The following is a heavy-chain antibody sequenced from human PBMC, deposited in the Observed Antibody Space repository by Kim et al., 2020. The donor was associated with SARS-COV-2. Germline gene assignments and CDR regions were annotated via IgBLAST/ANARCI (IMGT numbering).Heavy chain of an antibody. CDR3: ATLPFVLWGGRARGQNIN. CDR1: GGSISSSNW. J-gene: IGHJ4*02. Sequence: SETLSLTCAVSGGSISSSNWWSWVRQPPGKGLEWIGEIYHSGSTNYNPSLKSRVTISVDKSKNQFSLKLSSVTAADTAVYYCATLPFVLWGGRARGQNINWGQGTLVTVSS. V-gene: IGHV4-4*02. CDR2: IYHSGST. D-gene: IGHD2-21*01.